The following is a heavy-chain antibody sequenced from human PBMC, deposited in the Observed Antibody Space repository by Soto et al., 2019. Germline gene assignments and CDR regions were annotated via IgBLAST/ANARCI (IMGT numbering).Heavy chain of an antibody. CDR2: IYSSGNT. D-gene: IGHD3-22*01. Sequence: QLQLQESGPGLVKPSETLSLTCTVSGGSSSSTTYYWGWIRQPPGKGLEWIGSIYSSGNTYFNSSLESRVTISLDTSKSHLSLKLSSVTAADTAVYFCAGQRYESRGHYYAYWGQGTLVTVSS. V-gene: IGHV4-39*01. CDR3: AGQRYESRGHYYAY. J-gene: IGHJ4*02. CDR1: GGSSSSTTYY.